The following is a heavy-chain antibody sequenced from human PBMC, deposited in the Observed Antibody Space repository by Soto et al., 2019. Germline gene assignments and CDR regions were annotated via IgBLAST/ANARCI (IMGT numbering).Heavy chain of an antibody. D-gene: IGHD3-10*01. CDR3: AKLHCITNNCVPLDP. J-gene: IGHJ5*02. CDR2: IYYSGST. Sequence: SETLSLTCTVSGASISDYHWGWIRQPPGKGLEWIGNIYYSGSTDYNPSLKSRVTISVDTSKNQFSLKLSSVTAADTAVYYCAKLHCITNNCVPLDPWGQGTLVTVSS. V-gene: IGHV4-39*01. CDR1: GASISDYH.